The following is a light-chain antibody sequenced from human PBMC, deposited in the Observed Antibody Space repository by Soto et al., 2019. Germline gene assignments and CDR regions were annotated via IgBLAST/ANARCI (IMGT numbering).Light chain of an antibody. CDR1: RGISSN. V-gene: IGKV3-20*01. J-gene: IGKJ1*01. CDR2: HTS. CDR3: QQYESSPRT. Sequence: EIGMTQSPGTLSVSPGERATLSCRASRGISSNLAWYQQRPGQAPRLLVYHTSNRATGIPDRFSASGSGTDFTLTISRLEPEDFAVYYCQQYESSPRTFGQGTKVDI.